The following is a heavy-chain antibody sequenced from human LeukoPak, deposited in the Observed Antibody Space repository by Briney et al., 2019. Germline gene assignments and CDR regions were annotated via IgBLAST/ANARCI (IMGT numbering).Heavy chain of an antibody. CDR2: INWNSGSI. J-gene: IGHJ4*02. CDR3: ARALYNRGWYPDYFDS. CDR1: GFTFDDYA. Sequence: PGRSLRLSCAASGFTFDDYAMHWVRQTRGKGLEWVSGINWNSGSIGYADSVKGRFTISRDNAKNSLYLQMSSLRAEDTAKYYCARALYNRGWYPDYFDSRGQGALVTVSS. V-gene: IGHV3-9*01. D-gene: IGHD6-19*01.